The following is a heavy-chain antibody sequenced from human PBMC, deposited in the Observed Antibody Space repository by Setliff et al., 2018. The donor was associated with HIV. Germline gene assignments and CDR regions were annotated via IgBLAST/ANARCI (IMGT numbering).Heavy chain of an antibody. CDR2: MNPNSGNT. CDR1: GYTFTNYD. V-gene: IGHV1-8*01. D-gene: IGHD3-10*01. CDR3: ARGRGVGGVIITGGLDV. J-gene: IGHJ6*04. Sequence: GASVKVSCKASGYTFTNYDINWVRQATGQGLEWMGWMNPNSGNTGYAQKFQGRLTMTRNTSISTAYMELSSLTSEDTAVYYCARGRGVGGVIITGGLDVWGKGTTVTVSS.